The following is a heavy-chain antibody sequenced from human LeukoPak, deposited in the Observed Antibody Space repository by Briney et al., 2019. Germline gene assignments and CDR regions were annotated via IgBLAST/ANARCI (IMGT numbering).Heavy chain of an antibody. CDR3: ARAPGAVGVAPPMSFVGDI. CDR1: GYTFINYG. CDR2: ISAYNGNT. V-gene: IGHV1-18*01. D-gene: IGHD1-26*01. Sequence: ASVKVSCKASGYTFINYGISWVRQAPGQGLEWMGWISAYNGNTNYAQTLQGRVTMTTDTSTSTAYMELRSMRSDDTAVYYCARAPGAVGVAPPMSFVGDIWGQGTMVTVSS. J-gene: IGHJ3*02.